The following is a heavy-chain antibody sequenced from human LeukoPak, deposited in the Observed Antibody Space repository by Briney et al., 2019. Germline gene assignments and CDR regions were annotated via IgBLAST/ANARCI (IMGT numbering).Heavy chain of an antibody. Sequence: SETLSLTCTVSGGSISSSSYYWGWIRQPPGKGLEWIGSIYYSGSTYYNPSLKSRVTISVDTSKNQFSLKLSSVTAADTAVYYCARGSGSYGYWGQGTLVTVSS. D-gene: IGHD1-26*01. CDR3: ARGSGSYGY. CDR2: IYYSGST. J-gene: IGHJ4*02. V-gene: IGHV4-39*01. CDR1: GGSISSSSYY.